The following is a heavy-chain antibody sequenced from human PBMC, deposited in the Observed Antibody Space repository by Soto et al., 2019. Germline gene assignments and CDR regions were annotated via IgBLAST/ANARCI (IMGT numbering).Heavy chain of an antibody. CDR2: VHHSGTT. CDR1: GVSISSYY. CDR3: ARARGSGIYYPFDP. D-gene: IGHD3-10*01. Sequence: QVQLQESGPGLVKPSETLSLACTVSGVSISSYYWNWIRQSPGKGLEWIGYVHHSGTTNYNPSLKSRVPRSVDTSKHQFSLKLSSLTAADTAVYYCARARGSGIYYPFDPWGQGTLVTVSS. J-gene: IGHJ5*02. V-gene: IGHV4-59*01.